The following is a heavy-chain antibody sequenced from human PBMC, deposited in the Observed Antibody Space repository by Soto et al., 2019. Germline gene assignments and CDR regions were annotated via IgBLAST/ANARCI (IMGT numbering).Heavy chain of an antibody. V-gene: IGHV2-5*01. D-gene: IGHD5-18*01. Sequence: QITLKESGPTLVKPTQTLTLTCTFSGFSLSTSGVCVCWIRQPPGKALEWLALIYWNDDKRYSPSLKSRLTSTKHASKHQAVLTMPNIDTVDTATYYCSHSKGEGIQRRYQGFYPWGQGTLVTVSS. J-gene: IGHJ5*02. CDR1: GFSLSTSGVC. CDR3: SHSKGEGIQRRYQGFYP. CDR2: IYWNDDK.